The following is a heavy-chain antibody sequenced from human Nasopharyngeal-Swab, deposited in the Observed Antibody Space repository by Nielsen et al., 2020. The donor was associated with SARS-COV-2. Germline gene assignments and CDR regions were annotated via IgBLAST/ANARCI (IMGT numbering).Heavy chain of an antibody. V-gene: IGHV1-24*01. D-gene: IGHD6-19*01. CDR2: FDPEDGET. CDR1: GYTLTDLS. Sequence: ASVKVSCKVSGYTLTDLSMHWVRQAPGKGLEWMGGFDPEDGETIYAQKFQGRVTMTEDTSTDTAYMELSSLRSEDTAVYYCATGPPVAGHNWFDPWGQGTLVTVSS. J-gene: IGHJ5*02. CDR3: ATGPPVAGHNWFDP.